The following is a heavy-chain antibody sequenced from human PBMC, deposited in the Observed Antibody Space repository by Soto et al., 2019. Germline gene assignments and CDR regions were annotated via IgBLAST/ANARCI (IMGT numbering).Heavy chain of an antibody. CDR3: ARQGGELLLPYYYYGMDV. Sequence: SETLSLTCTVSGGSISSYYWSWIRQPPGKGLEWIGYIYYSGSTNHNPSLKSRVTISVDTSKNQFSLKASDTAMYYCARQGGELLLPYYYYGMDVWGQGTTVTVSS. D-gene: IGHD1-26*01. J-gene: IGHJ6*02. V-gene: IGHV4-59*08. CDR2: IYYSGST. CDR1: GGSISSYY.